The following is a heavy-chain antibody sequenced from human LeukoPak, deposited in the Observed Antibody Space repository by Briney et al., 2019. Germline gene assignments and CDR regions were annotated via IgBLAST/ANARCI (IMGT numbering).Heavy chain of an antibody. D-gene: IGHD2-2*02. CDR1: GYTFTSYG. Sequence: EASVKVSCKASGYTFTSYGISWVRQAPGQGLEWMGGIIPIFGTANYAQKFQGRVTITADESTSTAYMELSSLRSEDTAVYYCARGRPAKYCSSTSCYKIGFDYWGQGTLVTVSS. CDR3: ARGRPAKYCSSTSCYKIGFDY. J-gene: IGHJ4*02. CDR2: IIPIFGTA. V-gene: IGHV1-69*13.